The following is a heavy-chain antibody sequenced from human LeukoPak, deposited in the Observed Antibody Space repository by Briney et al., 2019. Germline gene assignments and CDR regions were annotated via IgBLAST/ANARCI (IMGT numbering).Heavy chain of an antibody. Sequence: GGSLRLSCAASGFDFSSNWMHWVRHAPGQGLVWVSRIKGDGISTNYADSVKGRFTVSRDIAKNTLYLQMNSLRAEDTGVYYCAKDHYWSIDYWGRGTLVTVS. D-gene: IGHD3-3*01. CDR1: GFDFSSNW. CDR2: IKGDGIST. V-gene: IGHV3-74*01. J-gene: IGHJ4*02. CDR3: AKDHYWSIDY.